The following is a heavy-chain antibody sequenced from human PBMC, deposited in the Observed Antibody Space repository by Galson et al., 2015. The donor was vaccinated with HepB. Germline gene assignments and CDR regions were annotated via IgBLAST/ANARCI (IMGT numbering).Heavy chain of an antibody. D-gene: IGHD3-16*01. CDR1: GFIFSDYY. CDR3: ARRGGSYTSDNWFDL. CDR2: IGVSGSAI. J-gene: IGHJ5*02. V-gene: IGHV3-11*01. Sequence: SLRLSCAASGFIFSDYYMSWIRQAPGKGLEWVSYIGVSGSAIFNADSVKGRFTISRDNAQNSLYLQMDSLRAKDTAVYYCARRGGSYTSDNWFDLWGQGTLVTVSS.